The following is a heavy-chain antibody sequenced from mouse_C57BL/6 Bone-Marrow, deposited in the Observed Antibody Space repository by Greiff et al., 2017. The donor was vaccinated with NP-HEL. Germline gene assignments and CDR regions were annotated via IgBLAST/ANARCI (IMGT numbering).Heavy chain of an antibody. V-gene: IGHV1-53*01. CDR2: INPGNGGT. CDR1: GSTFTSYW. Sequence: VQLQQPGTDLVKPGASVKLSCKASGSTFTSYWMPWVKQRPGQGLEWIGNINPGNGGTNYNEKLKGKATLTVDKSSSTAYMQLSSLTSEDSAVYDCARGGITTVVGAVDYWGQGTSVTVSS. D-gene: IGHD1-1*01. CDR3: ARGGITTVVGAVDY. J-gene: IGHJ4*01.